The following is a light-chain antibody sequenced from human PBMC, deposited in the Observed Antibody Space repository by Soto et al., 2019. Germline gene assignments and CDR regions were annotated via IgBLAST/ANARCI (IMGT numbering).Light chain of an antibody. CDR2: DAS. CDR1: QSVSSY. CDR3: QQRSNWPWT. Sequence: EIVVTQSPAALSLSTGERATLSCRASQSVSSYLAWYQQKPGQAPRLLIHDASNRATGIPARFSGSGSGTDFTLTISSLEPEDFAVYYCQQRSNWPWTFGQGTKVDIK. V-gene: IGKV3-11*01. J-gene: IGKJ1*01.